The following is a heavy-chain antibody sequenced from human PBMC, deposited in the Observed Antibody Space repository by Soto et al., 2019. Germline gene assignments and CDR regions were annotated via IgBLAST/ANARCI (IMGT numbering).Heavy chain of an antibody. D-gene: IGHD1-26*01. CDR3: ARDLIKAWEYNWFDP. Sequence: VTTSETLSLTCTVSGGSISSYYWRWIRQPPGKGLEWIGYIYYSGSANYNPSLKSRVTISVDTSKNQFSLKLSSVTAADTAVYYCARDLIKAWEYNWFDPWGQGTLVTVSS. V-gene: IGHV4-59*01. J-gene: IGHJ5*02. CDR2: IYYSGSA. CDR1: GGSISSYY.